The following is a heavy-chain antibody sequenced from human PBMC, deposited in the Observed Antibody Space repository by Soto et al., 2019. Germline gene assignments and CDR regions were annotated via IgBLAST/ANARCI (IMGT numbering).Heavy chain of an antibody. CDR1: GGTFSSYT. J-gene: IGHJ6*03. D-gene: IGHD2-15*01. CDR3: ASAGSAPPPHYYYYYMDV. V-gene: IGHV1-69*02. Sequence: SVKVSCKASGGTFSSYTISWVRQAPGQGLVWIGMIIPILGIANYAQKFQGRVTITADKSTSTAYMELSSLRSEDTAVYYCASAGSAPPPHYYYYYMDVWGKGTTVTVSS. CDR2: IIPILGIA.